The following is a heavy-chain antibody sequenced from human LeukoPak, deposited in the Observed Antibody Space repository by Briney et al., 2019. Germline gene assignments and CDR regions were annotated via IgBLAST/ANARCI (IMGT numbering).Heavy chain of an antibody. CDR1: GYTFTTYG. CDR3: ARDWHCSGGRCENCFDP. J-gene: IGHJ5*02. Sequence: ASVKVSCKASGYTFTTYGISWVRQAPGQGPEWMGWVSGDDGRTYYGQKFQDRVTMTKDTSTTTVYMELRSLRSDDTAVYYWARDWHCSGGRCENCFDPWGQGTLVIVSS. CDR2: VSGDDGRT. V-gene: IGHV1-18*01. D-gene: IGHD2-15*01.